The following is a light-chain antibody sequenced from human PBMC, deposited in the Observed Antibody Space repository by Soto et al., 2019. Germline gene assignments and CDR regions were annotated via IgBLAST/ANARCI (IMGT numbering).Light chain of an antibody. CDR2: AAS. CDR1: QGISSY. Sequence: IQLTQSPSSLSASVGDRVTITCQASQGISSYLAWYQQKPGKAPKLLIYAASTLQSGVPSRFSGSGSGTDFTLTISNLQPEDFATYYCQQLNSYPITFGQGTRLEIK. V-gene: IGKV1-9*01. J-gene: IGKJ5*01. CDR3: QQLNSYPIT.